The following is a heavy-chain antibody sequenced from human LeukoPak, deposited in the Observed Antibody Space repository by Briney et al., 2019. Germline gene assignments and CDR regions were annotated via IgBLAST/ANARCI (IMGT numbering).Heavy chain of an antibody. CDR3: ATDLPPSTVVAATLPFY. J-gene: IGHJ4*02. D-gene: IGHD2-15*01. CDR2: FDPEDGET. CDR1: GYTLTELS. Sequence: GASVKVSCKVSGYTLTELSMHWVRQAPGKGLEWMGGFDPEDGETIYAQKFQGRVTMTEDTFTDTAYMELSSLRSEDTAVYYCATDLPPSTVVAATLPFYWGQGTLVTVSS. V-gene: IGHV1-24*01.